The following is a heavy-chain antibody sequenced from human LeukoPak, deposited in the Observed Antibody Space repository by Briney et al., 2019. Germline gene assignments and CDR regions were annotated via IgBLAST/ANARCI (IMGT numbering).Heavy chain of an antibody. J-gene: IGHJ4*02. CDR3: VREMTGGYFDS. CDR2: ISYDGNNK. V-gene: IGHV3-30*03. CDR1: GFTFSNFG. Sequence: GRSLRLSCAASGFTFSNFGMHWVRQAPGKGLEWVAVISYDGNNKYYPDSVKGRFTISRDNSKDTLYLQMNSLRVEDTAVYYCVREMTGGYFDSWGQGTLVTVSS.